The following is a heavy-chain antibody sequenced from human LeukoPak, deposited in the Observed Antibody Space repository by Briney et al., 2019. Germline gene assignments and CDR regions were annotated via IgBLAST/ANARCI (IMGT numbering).Heavy chain of an antibody. J-gene: IGHJ4*02. V-gene: IGHV1-18*01. D-gene: IGHD3-3*01. CDR2: ISAYNANT. Sequence: ASVSVSSTASGYTFTIYGISWVRQAPGQGVERVGWISAYNANTNYAHKPPRTVTMTTDTSTSTAYMDLRCLRSDDTAVYYCSRTLPSIFGVVTSLDYWGQGTLVTVSS. CDR3: SRTLPSIFGVVTSLDY. CDR1: GYTFTIYG.